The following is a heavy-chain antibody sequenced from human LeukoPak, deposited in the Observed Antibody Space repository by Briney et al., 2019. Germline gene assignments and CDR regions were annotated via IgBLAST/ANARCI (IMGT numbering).Heavy chain of an antibody. J-gene: IGHJ4*02. CDR3: ARGNWSGSYYLFDY. D-gene: IGHD1-26*01. CDR2: ISYDGSNK. Sequence: GGSLRLSCAASGFTFSHYAMSWVRQGPGKGLEWVAVISYDGSNKYYADSVKGRFTISRDNSKNTLYLQMNSLRAEDTAVYYCARGNWSGSYYLFDYWGQGTLVTVSS. CDR1: GFTFSHYA. V-gene: IGHV3-30*03.